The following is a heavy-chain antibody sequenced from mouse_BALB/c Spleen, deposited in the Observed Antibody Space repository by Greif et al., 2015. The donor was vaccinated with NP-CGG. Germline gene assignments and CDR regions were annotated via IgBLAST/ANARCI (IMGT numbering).Heavy chain of an antibody. CDR1: GYTFTDYY. CDR2: IYPGSGNT. V-gene: IGHV1-84*02. J-gene: IGHJ4*01. D-gene: IGHD4-1*01. Sequence: QVQLKESGPELVKPGASVKISCKASGYTFTDYYINWVKQKPGQGLEWIGWIYPGSGNTKYNEKSKDKATLTVDTSSSTAYMQLSSLTSEDTAVYFCARRTGTEAMDYWGQGTSVTVSS. CDR3: ARRTGTEAMDY.